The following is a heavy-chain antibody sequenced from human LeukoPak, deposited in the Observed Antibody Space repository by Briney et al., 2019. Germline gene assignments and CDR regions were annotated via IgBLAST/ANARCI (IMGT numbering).Heavy chain of an antibody. J-gene: IGHJ4*02. Sequence: SETLSLTCTVSGGSISSYYWSWIRQPPGKGLEWIGYIYYSGSTNYNPSLKSRVTISVDTSKNQFSLKLSSVTAADTAVYYCARENSSGHDYWGRGTLVTVSS. V-gene: IGHV4-59*01. CDR3: ARENSSGHDY. D-gene: IGHD6-19*01. CDR1: GGSISSYY. CDR2: IYYSGST.